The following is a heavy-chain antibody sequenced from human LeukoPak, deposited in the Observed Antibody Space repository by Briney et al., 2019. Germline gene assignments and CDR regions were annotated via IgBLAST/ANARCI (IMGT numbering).Heavy chain of an antibody. D-gene: IGHD4-17*01. CDR2: INPNSGGT. V-gene: IGHV1-2*02. Sequence: ASVKVSCKASGYTFTGYYMHWVRQAPGQGLEWMGWINPNSGGTNYAQKFQGRVTMTRDTSISTAYMELSRLRSDDTAVYYCAKEGTVTTFSGLGFDYWGQGTLVTVSS. J-gene: IGHJ4*02. CDR3: AKEGTVTTFSGLGFDY. CDR1: GYTFTGYY.